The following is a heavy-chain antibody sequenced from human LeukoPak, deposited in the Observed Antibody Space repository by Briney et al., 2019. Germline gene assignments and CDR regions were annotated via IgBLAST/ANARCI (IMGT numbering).Heavy chain of an antibody. Sequence: NPGGSLRLSCAASGFSFSDFYMSWIRQAPGKGLEWLSYISFTSSFTKYADSVKGRFTISRDDAMNSLYLQMDDLRAEDTAVYYCAKEYYDFWSGYYYFDYWGQGTLVTVSS. CDR2: ISFTSSFT. V-gene: IGHV3-11*05. D-gene: IGHD3-3*01. J-gene: IGHJ4*02. CDR1: GFSFSDFY. CDR3: AKEYYDFWSGYYYFDY.